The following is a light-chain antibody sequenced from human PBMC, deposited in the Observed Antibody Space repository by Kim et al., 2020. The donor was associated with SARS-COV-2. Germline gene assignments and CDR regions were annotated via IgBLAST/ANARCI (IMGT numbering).Light chain of an antibody. CDR1: QSIGTR. CDR2: AAS. CDR3: QQSHSTPWLT. Sequence: VGDRVTRACRASQSIGTRLNWYQQRPGKAPKLLIYAASSLQSGVPSRFSGSGSGTDFTLTISSLQPEDFATYFCQQSHSTPWLTFGGGTKVDIK. J-gene: IGKJ4*01. V-gene: IGKV1-39*01.